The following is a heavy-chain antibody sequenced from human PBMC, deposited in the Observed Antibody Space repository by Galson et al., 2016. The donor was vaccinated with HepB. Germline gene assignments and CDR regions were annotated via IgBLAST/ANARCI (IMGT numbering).Heavy chain of an antibody. D-gene: IGHD3-16*01. CDR2: IWYDVIKR. J-gene: IGHJ4*02. CDR3: ARADSRSYASKWSLDY. CDR1: GFTFSAYG. V-gene: IGHV3-33*01. Sequence: SLRLSCAVSGFTFSAYGMHWVRQAPGKRLAWVGTIWYDVIKRYHADSVKGRFTISRDNSKNTLSLQMNCLRAEDTAVYYCARADSRSYASKWSLDYWGQGTLVTVSS.